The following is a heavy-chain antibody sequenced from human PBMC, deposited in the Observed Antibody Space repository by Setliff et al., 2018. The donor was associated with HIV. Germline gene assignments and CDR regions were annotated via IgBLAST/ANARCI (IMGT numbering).Heavy chain of an antibody. CDR1: YGSISGHY. Sequence: SETLSLTCTVSYGSISGHYWSWIRQPPGKGLEWIGYVYYIGSTNYNPSLQSRVTISVDTSKNQFSLKLSSVTAADTAVYYCARAADYHDSSGYWAPPRYFDYWGQGTLVTVSS. D-gene: IGHD3-22*01. CDR3: ARAADYHDSSGYWAPPRYFDY. CDR2: VYYIGST. J-gene: IGHJ4*02. V-gene: IGHV4-59*11.